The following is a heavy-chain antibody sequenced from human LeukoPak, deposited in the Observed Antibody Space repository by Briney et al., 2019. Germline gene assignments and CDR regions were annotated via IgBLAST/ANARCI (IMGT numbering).Heavy chain of an antibody. CDR2: ISGSGGST. D-gene: IGHD4-23*01. V-gene: IGHV3-23*01. CDR3: ARDYGGSSPFDY. Sequence: GGSLRLSCAASGFTFSSYAMSWARQAPGKGLEWVSAISGSGGSTYYADSVKGRFTISRDNSKNTLYLQMNSLRAEDTAVYYCARDYGGSSPFDYWGQGTLVTVSS. J-gene: IGHJ4*02. CDR1: GFTFSSYA.